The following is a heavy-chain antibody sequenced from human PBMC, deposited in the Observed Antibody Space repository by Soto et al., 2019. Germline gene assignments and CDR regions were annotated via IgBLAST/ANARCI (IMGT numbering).Heavy chain of an antibody. V-gene: IGHV3-48*03. D-gene: IGHD3-22*01. CDR2: NGGSGSTI. J-gene: IGHJ4*02. CDR1: GFTFSSYA. Sequence: GGSLRLSCADSGFTFSSYALSWVRQAPGTGLEWVSDNGGSGSTIYYADSVKGRFTISRDNAKNSLYLQMDSLRAEDTAVYYCARGYYYDSSGYEYYFDYWGQGTLVTVSS. CDR3: ARGYYYDSSGYEYYFDY.